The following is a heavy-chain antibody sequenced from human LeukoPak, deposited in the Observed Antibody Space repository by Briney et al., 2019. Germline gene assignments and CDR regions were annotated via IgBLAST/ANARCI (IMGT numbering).Heavy chain of an antibody. J-gene: IGHJ4*02. CDR2: IRYDGSNK. CDR3: VRTKLCNSGWYGTSEDY. D-gene: IGHD6-19*01. Sequence: GGSLRLSCVASGFTFSTYDMHWVRQAPGKGLEWVSLIRYDGSNKYYADSVKGRFTISRDNSKNTLYLQMNSLRAEDMAVYYCVRTKLCNSGWYGTSEDYWGQGTLVTVSS. CDR1: GFTFSTYD. V-gene: IGHV3-30*02.